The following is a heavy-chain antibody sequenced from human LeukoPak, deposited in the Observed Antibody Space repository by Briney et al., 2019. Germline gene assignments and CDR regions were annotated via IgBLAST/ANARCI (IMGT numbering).Heavy chain of an antibody. Sequence: ASVKVSCKASGYTSTGYYMHWVRQAPGQGLEWMGWINPNSGGTNYAQKFQGRVTMTRDTSISTAYMELSRLRSDDTAVYYCARGYCSSTSCYFLHYYYYGMDVWSQGTTVTVSS. CDR2: INPNSGGT. CDR1: GYTSTGYY. V-gene: IGHV1-2*02. CDR3: ARGYCSSTSCYFLHYYYYGMDV. J-gene: IGHJ6*02. D-gene: IGHD2-2*01.